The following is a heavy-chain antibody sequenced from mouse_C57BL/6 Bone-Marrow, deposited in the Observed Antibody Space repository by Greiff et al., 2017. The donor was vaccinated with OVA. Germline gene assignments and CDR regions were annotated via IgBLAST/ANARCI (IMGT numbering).Heavy chain of an antibody. CDR3: ALTGPYYFDY. V-gene: IGHV1-26*01. CDR1: GYTFTDYY. Sequence: VQLQQSGPVLVKPGASVKMSCKASGYTFTDYYMNWVKQSHGKSLEWIGDINPNNGGTSYNQKFKGKATLTVDKSSSTAYMELRSLTSEDSAVYYCALTGPYYFDYWGQGTTLTVSS. CDR2: INPNNGGT. D-gene: IGHD4-1*01. J-gene: IGHJ2*01.